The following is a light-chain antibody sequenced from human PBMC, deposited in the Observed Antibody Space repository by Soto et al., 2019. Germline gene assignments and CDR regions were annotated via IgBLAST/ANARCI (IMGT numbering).Light chain of an antibody. Sequence: DIQLTQSPSFLSASVGDRVTITCRASQGISRYLAWYQQKPGKAPMLLIYAASILQSGVPSRFSGTGSGTEFTLTISSLQPEDFASDYCQQLDSYPFTFGPGTKVDIK. V-gene: IGKV1-9*01. CDR3: QQLDSYPFT. CDR2: AAS. J-gene: IGKJ3*01. CDR1: QGISRY.